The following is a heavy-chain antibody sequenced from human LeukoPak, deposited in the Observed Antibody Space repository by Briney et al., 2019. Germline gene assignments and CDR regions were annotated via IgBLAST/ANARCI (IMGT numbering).Heavy chain of an antibody. CDR2: FDPEDGET. CDR3: ARGARIAVAGTDYYYGMDV. D-gene: IGHD6-19*01. J-gene: IGHJ6*02. V-gene: IGHV1-24*01. Sequence: ASVKVSCKVSGYTLTELSMHWVRQAPGKGLEWMGGFDPEDGETIYAQKFQGRVTITADKSTSTAYMELSSLRSEDTAVYYCARGARIAVAGTDYYYGMDVWGQGTTVTVSS. CDR1: GYTLTELS.